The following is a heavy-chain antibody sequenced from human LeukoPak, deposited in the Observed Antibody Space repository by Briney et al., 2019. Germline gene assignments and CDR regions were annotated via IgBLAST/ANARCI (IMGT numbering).Heavy chain of an antibody. J-gene: IGHJ5*02. V-gene: IGHV3-30*18. CDR3: AKASSSGYFYGSGRYENWFDA. Sequence: PGGSLRLSCGTSGFSFSAYGMHWVRQAPGKGLEWVAVISYDGGNKFYADSVKGRFTISRDNSKNTMSLQMNSLRAEDTALYYCAKASSSGYFYGSGRYENWFDAWGQGTLVTVSS. D-gene: IGHD3-10*01. CDR2: ISYDGGNK. CDR1: GFSFSAYG.